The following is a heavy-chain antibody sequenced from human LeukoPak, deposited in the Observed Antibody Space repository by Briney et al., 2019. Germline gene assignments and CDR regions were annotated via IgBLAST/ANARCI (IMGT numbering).Heavy chain of an antibody. J-gene: IGHJ3*02. CDR1: GYTFTGYF. Sequence: WASVRVPCKASGYTFTGYFMNWVRQAPGQGLEWMGRINPNNGGTNYAQNFQVRVTMTRDTSISTAYMELSSLRSEDTAVYYCARVGDGLNDAFDIWGQGTMVTVSS. D-gene: IGHD5-24*01. CDR3: ARVGDGLNDAFDI. V-gene: IGHV1-2*06. CDR2: INPNNGGT.